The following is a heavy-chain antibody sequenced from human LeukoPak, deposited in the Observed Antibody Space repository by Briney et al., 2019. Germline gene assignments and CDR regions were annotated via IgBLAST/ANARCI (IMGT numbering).Heavy chain of an antibody. CDR1: GFTFSRYG. D-gene: IGHD6-19*01. Sequence: PGGSLRLSCAASGFTFSRYGMHWVRQAPGKGLEWVAVISYDGTNKDYADAVKGRFTISRDNSKNTLYLQMNSLRAEDTAVYYCAKDRRDSGWYYFDYWGQETLVTVSS. CDR2: ISYDGTNK. J-gene: IGHJ4*02. V-gene: IGHV3-30*18. CDR3: AKDRRDSGWYYFDY.